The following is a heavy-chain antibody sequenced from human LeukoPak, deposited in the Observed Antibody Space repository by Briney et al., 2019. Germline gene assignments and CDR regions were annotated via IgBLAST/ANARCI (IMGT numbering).Heavy chain of an antibody. D-gene: IGHD2-2*01. CDR2: INQDGSVK. V-gene: IGHV3-7*01. CDR3: ARDWSSTGGFDF. J-gene: IGHJ3*01. Sequence: GGSLRLSCVASGFTVSSNWMNWVRQVPGKGLEWVGNINQDGSVKHSVDSVRGRFTISRDNAKNLMYLQMNSLRVDDTAVYYCARDWSSTGGFDFWGQGTTVTVSS. CDR1: GFTVSSNW.